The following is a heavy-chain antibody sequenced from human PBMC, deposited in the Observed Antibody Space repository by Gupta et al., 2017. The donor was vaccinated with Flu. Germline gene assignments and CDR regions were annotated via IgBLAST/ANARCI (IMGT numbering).Heavy chain of an antibody. D-gene: IGHD3-22*01. CDR3: AKDQANNYYDSPPDAFDI. V-gene: IGHV3-23*01. Sequence: KGLEWVSAISGSGGSTYYADSVKGRFTISRDNSKNTLYLQMNSLRAEDTAVYYCAKDQANNYYDSPPDAFDIWGQGTMVTVSS. CDR2: ISGSGGST. J-gene: IGHJ3*02.